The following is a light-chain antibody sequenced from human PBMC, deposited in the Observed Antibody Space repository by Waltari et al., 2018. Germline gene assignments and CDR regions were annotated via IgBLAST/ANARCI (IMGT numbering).Light chain of an antibody. V-gene: IGLV2-8*01. J-gene: IGLJ2*01. Sequence: QSALTQPPSASGSPGQSVTISCTGTSSDIGGYNYVSWYQQHPGKAPKLMIYKVSKRPAGVPERFSGSKTGNTASLTVSGLQAEDEDDYYFSSCAGSVVFGGGTKLTVL. CDR1: SSDIGGYNY. CDR2: KVS. CDR3: SSCAGSVV.